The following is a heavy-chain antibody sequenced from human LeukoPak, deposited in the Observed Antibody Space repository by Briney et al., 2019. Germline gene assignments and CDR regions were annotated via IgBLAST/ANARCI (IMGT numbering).Heavy chain of an antibody. CDR3: ARHRSLDRGTTVLDY. D-gene: IGHD1-7*01. V-gene: IGHV4-38-2*01. J-gene: IGHJ4*02. Sequence: SETLSLTCAVSGYSISSGYYWGWIRPPPGKGLEWIRSIYHSGSTYYNPSLKSQVTISVDTSKNQFSLKLSSVTAADTAVYYCARHRSLDRGTTVLDYWGQGTLVTVSS. CDR1: GYSISSGYY. CDR2: IYHSGST.